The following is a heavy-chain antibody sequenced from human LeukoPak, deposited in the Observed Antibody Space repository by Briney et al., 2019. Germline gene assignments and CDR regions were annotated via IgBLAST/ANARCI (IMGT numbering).Heavy chain of an antibody. CDR3: ADVPAANYYYYGMDV. V-gene: IGHV3-23*01. D-gene: IGHD2-2*01. CDR1: GFTFSSYA. J-gene: IGHJ6*04. CDR2: FSGSGGST. Sequence: GGSLRLSCAASGFTFSSYAMSWVRQAPGKGLEWVSAFSGSGGSTYYADSVKGRFTISRDNSKNTLYLQMNSLRAEDTAVYYCADVPAANYYYYGMDVWGKGTTVTVSS.